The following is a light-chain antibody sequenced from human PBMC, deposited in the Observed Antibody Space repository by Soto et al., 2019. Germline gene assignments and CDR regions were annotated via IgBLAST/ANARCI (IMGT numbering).Light chain of an antibody. V-gene: IGKV1-5*03. J-gene: IGKJ2*01. CDR3: QQNHAHCS. Sequence: DIQMTQSPSTLSASVGDRVTITCRASQSINSRLAWYQQKPGEAPKLLIYGASTLESGVPSRFSGSGSGTALSRIITTRQPDDFLTTYYQQNHAHCSFRPGTKWEIK. CDR2: GAS. CDR1: QSINSR.